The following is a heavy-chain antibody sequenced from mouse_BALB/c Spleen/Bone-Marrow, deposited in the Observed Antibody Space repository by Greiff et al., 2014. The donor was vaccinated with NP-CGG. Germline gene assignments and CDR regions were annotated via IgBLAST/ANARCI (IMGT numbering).Heavy chain of an antibody. D-gene: IGHD1-1*01. CDR3: TKPSFYYGSSYWYFDV. J-gene: IGHJ1*01. Sequence: EVKLMESGAELAKPGASVKLSCTASGFNTKDTYMHWVKQRPEQGLEWIGRIDPANGDTKYDPKFQGKATITADTSSNTAYLQLSSLTSEDTAVYYCTKPSFYYGSSYWYFDVWGAGTTVTVSS. V-gene: IGHV14-3*02. CDR1: GFNTKDTY. CDR2: IDPANGDT.